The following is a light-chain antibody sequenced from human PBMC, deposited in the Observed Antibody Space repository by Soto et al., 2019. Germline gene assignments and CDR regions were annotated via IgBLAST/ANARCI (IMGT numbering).Light chain of an antibody. J-gene: IGKJ5*01. CDR2: GAS. CDR3: QHYNNWPQIT. V-gene: IGKV3-15*01. CDR1: QSVSSN. Sequence: EIVLTQSRTTLSVSPGGRSTLPCRASQSVSSNLVWYQKKPFQTPRLIXYGASTRATGIPARFSGSGSATEFTLTISSLQSEDFAVYYCQHYNNWPQITFGQGTRLEIK.